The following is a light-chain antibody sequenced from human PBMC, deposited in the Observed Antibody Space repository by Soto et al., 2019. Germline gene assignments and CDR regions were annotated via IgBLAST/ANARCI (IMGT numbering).Light chain of an antibody. J-gene: IGKJ2*01. CDR1: QSVSGN. Sequence: EIVMTQSPATLSVSPGERDTLSCRASQSVSGNLAWYQQKPGQPPSLLIYSSSTRATGVPARFSGSGSGTEFPLTISSLQSEDFAVYYCQQYNTWPLYTFGQGTKLEIK. CDR2: SSS. V-gene: IGKV3-15*01. CDR3: QQYNTWPLYT.